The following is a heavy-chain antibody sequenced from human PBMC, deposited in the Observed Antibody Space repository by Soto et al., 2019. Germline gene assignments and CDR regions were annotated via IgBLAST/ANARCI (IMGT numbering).Heavy chain of an antibody. CDR2: ISHDGSNK. V-gene: IGHV3-30*18. CDR1: GFTFRSYG. CDR3: AKAREEKARSWPAY. D-gene: IGHD1-26*01. J-gene: IGHJ4*02. Sequence: QVQLVESGGGVVQPGRSLRLSCAASGFTFRSYGMHWVRQAPGKGLEWVAVISHDGSNKHYTDSVKGRFTISRDNSKNTLFLQMNSLRAEDTAVYYCAKAREEKARSWPAYWGQGTLVIVSS.